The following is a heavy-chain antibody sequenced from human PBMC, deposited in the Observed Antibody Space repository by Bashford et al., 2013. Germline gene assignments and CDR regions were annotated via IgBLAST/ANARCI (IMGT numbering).Heavy chain of an antibody. V-gene: IGHV1-18*01. Sequence: WVRQAPGQGLEWMGWISAYNGNTNYAQKLQGRVTMTTDTSTSTAYMELRSLRSDDTAVYYCARDKAAYEGGVAFYYMDVVGQRDHGHRLL. J-gene: IGHJ6*03. CDR2: ISAYNGNT. D-gene: IGHD3-3*01. CDR3: ARDKAAYEGGVAFYYMDV.